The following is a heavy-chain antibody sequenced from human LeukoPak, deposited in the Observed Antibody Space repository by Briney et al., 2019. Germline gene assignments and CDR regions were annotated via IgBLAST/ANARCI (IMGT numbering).Heavy chain of an antibody. CDR2: ITSGFTP. J-gene: IGHJ6*03. D-gene: IGHD3-10*01. CDR1: GLIFSNYA. CDR3: ASLAMVRGVIITDYYMDV. V-gene: IGHV3-23*01. Sequence: GGSLSLSCAASGLIFSNYAMSWVRQAPGKGLEWVSGITSGFTPHYADSVKGRFTISRDNSKNTFHLQMNSLRAEDTAVYYCASLAMVRGVIITDYYMDVWGKGTTVTVSS.